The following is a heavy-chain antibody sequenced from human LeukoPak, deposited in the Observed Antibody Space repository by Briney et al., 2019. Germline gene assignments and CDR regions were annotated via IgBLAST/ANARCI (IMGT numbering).Heavy chain of an antibody. Sequence: GGSLRLSCSGSGFTFMNYVMAWVRQAPGKGLEWVSSIRLGGGLTHSADPVKGRFIISRDMDTLFLQMNNLRPEDTAMYYCARKITMVRGPLIKGYFDLWGRGTLVSVSS. CDR3: ARKITMVRGPLIKGYFDL. V-gene: IGHV3-23*01. J-gene: IGHJ2*01. CDR2: IRLGGGLT. D-gene: IGHD3-10*01. CDR1: GFTFMNYV.